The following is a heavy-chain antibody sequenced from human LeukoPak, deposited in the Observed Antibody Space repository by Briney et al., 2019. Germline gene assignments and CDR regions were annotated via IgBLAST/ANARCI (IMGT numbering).Heavy chain of an antibody. J-gene: IGHJ4*02. CDR1: GFTFSSYA. CDR2: IWYDGSNK. CDR3: ARTPTVTVTTGGFDY. D-gene: IGHD4-11*01. Sequence: GGSLRLPCAASGFTFSSYAMSWVRQAPGKGLEWVAVIWYDGSNKYYADSVKGRFTISRDNSKNTLYLQMNSLRAEDTAVYYCARTPTVTVTTGGFDYWGQGTLVTVSS. V-gene: IGHV3-33*08.